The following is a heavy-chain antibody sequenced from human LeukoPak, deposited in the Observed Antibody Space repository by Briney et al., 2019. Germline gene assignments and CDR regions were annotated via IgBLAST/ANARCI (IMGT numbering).Heavy chain of an antibody. CDR2: ISGSGGST. CDR3: ARGRGGYSGYVAWSYFDY. Sequence: PGGSLRLSCAASGFTFSSYAMSWVRQAPGKGLEWVSAISGSGGSTYYADSVKGRFTISRDNSKNTLYLQMNSLRAEDTAVYYCARGRGGYSGYVAWSYFDYRGQGTLVTVSS. D-gene: IGHD5-12*01. J-gene: IGHJ4*02. V-gene: IGHV3-23*01. CDR1: GFTFSSYA.